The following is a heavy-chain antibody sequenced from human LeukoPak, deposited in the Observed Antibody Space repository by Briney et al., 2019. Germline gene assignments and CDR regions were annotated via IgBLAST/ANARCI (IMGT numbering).Heavy chain of an antibody. Sequence: VGSVKVSFKASPDTFTRYGITWVRQAPGQGLEWMGWIRAYNGDTNYAQKFQGRVTMTAERSTNTAYMELRGLTFDDTAVFYCATTTATSGSSLYWGQGTLVNVAS. CDR2: IRAYNGDT. CDR3: ATTTATSGSSLY. D-gene: IGHD6-19*01. J-gene: IGHJ4*02. V-gene: IGHV1-18*01. CDR1: PDTFTRYG.